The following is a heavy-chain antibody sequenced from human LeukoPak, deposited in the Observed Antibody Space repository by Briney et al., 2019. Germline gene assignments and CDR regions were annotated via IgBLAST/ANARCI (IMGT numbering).Heavy chain of an antibody. CDR2: IYTSGST. CDR1: GGSISSGSYY. Sequence: PSETLSPTCTVSGGSISSGSYYWSWIRQPAGKGLEWIGRIYTSGSTNYNPSLKSRVTISVDTSKNQFSLKLSSVTAADTAVYYCARVSSTSRHWFDPWGQGTLVTVSS. J-gene: IGHJ5*02. V-gene: IGHV4-61*02. D-gene: IGHD2-2*01. CDR3: ARVSSTSRHWFDP.